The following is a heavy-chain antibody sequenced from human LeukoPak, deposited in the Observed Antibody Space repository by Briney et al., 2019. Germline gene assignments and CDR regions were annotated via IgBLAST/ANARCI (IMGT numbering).Heavy chain of an antibody. CDR2: IYTSGST. CDR3: ARDFIVVVPTHYYYYMDV. D-gene: IGHD2-2*01. CDR1: GGSISSYY. Sequence: SETLSLTCTVSGGSISSYYWSWIRQPAGKGLEWIGRIYTSGSTNYNPSLKSRVTMSVDTSKNQFSLKLSSVTAADTAVYYCARDFIVVVPTHYYYYMDVWGQGTLVTVSS. J-gene: IGHJ6*03. V-gene: IGHV4-4*07.